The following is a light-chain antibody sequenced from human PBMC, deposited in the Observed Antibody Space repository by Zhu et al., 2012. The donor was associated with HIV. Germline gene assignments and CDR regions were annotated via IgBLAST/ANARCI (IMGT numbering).Light chain of an antibody. Sequence: EIVMTQSPATLSVSPGETATLSCRASHSVSSTLAWYQQKPGQAPRLLIYGAFTRATGIPARFSGSGSGTDFTLTISSLEPEDFALYYCQQRSNWPLTFGGGTRVEI. CDR2: GAF. J-gene: IGKJ4*01. V-gene: IGKV3-11*01. CDR1: HSVSST. CDR3: QQRSNWPLT.